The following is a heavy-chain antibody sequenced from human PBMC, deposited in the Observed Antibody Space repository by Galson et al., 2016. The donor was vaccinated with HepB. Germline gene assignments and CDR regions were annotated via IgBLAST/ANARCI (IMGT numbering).Heavy chain of an antibody. CDR2: LSHSGST. CDR3: ARLAYGDPSVNYYHGMDV. CDR1: GGSFSGYY. V-gene: IGHV4-34*01. Sequence: SETLSLTCAVYGGSFSGYYWRWIRQPPGRGLEWIGELSHSGSTNYNPSLKSRVTISVDTSKNQFSLNLSSVTAADTAVYYCARLAYGDPSVNYYHGMDVWGQGTTVTVSS. J-gene: IGHJ6*02. D-gene: IGHD4-17*01.